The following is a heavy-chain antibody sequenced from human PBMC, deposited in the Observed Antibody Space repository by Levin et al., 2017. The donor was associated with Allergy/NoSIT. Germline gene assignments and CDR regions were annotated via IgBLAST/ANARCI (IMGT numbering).Heavy chain of an antibody. V-gene: IGHV4-34*01. J-gene: IGHJ3*01. CDR3: ARGTIRVGLAGIRHHNAFDL. CDR1: GGSFSGYY. D-gene: IGHD6-19*01. Sequence: SETLSLTCAVYGGSFSGYYWTWIRQTPGKGLEWIGEINHSGSTNYNPSLKSRVAISVDTSKNQFSLKLSSVTAADTAVYYCARGTIRVGLAGIRHHNAFDLWGQGTKVTVSS. CDR2: INHSGST.